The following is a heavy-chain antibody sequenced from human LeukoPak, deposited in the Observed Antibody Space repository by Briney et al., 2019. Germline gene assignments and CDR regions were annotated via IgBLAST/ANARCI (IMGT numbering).Heavy chain of an antibody. CDR2: INPSGGST. J-gene: IGHJ4*02. V-gene: IGHV1-46*01. Sequence: ASXXXXCKASGYTFTSYYMHWVRQAPGQGLEWMGIINPSGGSTSYAQKFQGRVTMTRDTSTSTVYMELSSLRSEDTAVYYCALLTSTVTSPFDYWGQGTLVTVSS. CDR3: ALLTSTVTSPFDY. CDR1: GYTFTSYY. D-gene: IGHD4-11*01.